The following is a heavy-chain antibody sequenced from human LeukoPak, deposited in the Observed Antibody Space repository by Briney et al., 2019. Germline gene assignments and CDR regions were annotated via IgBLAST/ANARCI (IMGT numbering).Heavy chain of an antibody. D-gene: IGHD4-17*01. CDR3: VRDMTTVTTCYLQH. V-gene: IGHV3-21*01. CDR1: TLTFSSYS. Sequence: SGGSLRPSCALYTLTFSSYSISWVRQAPGGGLGWVSSFIGRSGYIYYADSVKDRLTIWRDNAQNSLYLQMNSLRAEDTAVYYWVRDMTTVTTCYLQHWGQGTLVTVS. J-gene: IGHJ1*01. CDR2: FIGRSGYI.